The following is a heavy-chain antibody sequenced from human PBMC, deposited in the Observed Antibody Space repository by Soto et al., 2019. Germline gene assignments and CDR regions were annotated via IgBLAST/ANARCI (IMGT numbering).Heavy chain of an antibody. CDR2: ISAYNGNT. CDR1: GYTFTSYG. J-gene: IGHJ3*02. D-gene: IGHD2-15*01. V-gene: IGHV1-18*04. CDR3: ASGCSGGSCYDDAFDI. Sequence: QVPLVQSGAEVMKPGASVKVSCKASGYTFTSYGISWVRQAPGQGLEWMGWISAYNGNTNYAQKLQGRVTMTTDTSTSTAYMELRSLRSDDTAVYYCASGCSGGSCYDDAFDIWGQGTMVTVSS.